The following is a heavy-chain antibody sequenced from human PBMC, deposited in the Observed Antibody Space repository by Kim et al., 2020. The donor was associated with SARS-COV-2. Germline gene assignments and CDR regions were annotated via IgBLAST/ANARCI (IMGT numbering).Heavy chain of an antibody. Sequence: GGSLRLSCAASGFTFSALYMDWVRQPPGKGLEWVGRIETKPNKYNTEYAASVKGRFTISRDDSTNSLFLQMNNLKTEDTAMYYCARDINGSPDQCGQGTLVTVSS. D-gene: IGHD1-26*01. CDR2: IETKPNKYNT. CDR3: ARDINGSPDQ. J-gene: IGHJ4*02. CDR1: GFTFSALY. V-gene: IGHV3-72*01.